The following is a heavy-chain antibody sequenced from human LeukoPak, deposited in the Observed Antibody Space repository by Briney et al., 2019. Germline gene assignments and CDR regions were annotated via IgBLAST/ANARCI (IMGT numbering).Heavy chain of an antibody. CDR2: LIPIFGTA. D-gene: IGHD2-2*01. CDR1: GGTFSSYA. CDR3: SRACSTFPDNEWFDP. Sequence: ASVKVSCKASGGTFSSYAISWVRQAPAQGLEGMGGLIPIFGTANYTQKFQGRVTITTDESTSTAYMDLSSLRFEDTAVYYCSRACSTFPDNEWFDPWGQGTVVTVSS. V-gene: IGHV1-69*05. J-gene: IGHJ5*02.